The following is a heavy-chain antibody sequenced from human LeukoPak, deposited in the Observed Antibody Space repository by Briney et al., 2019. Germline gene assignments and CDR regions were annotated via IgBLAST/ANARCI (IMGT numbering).Heavy chain of an antibody. CDR1: GFTFSSYD. CDR2: IGTAGDT. CDR3: ARALIEGFGSAHAFDI. Sequence: GGSLRLSCAASGFTFSSYDMHWVRQATGKGLEWVSAIGTAGDTYYPGSVKGRFTISRENAKNSLYLQMNSLRAGDTAVYYCARALIEGFGSAHAFDIWGQGTMVTVSS. D-gene: IGHD3-10*01. V-gene: IGHV3-13*01. J-gene: IGHJ3*02.